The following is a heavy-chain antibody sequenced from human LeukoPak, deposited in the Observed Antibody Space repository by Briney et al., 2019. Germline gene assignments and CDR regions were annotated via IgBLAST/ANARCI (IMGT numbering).Heavy chain of an antibody. CDR2: IYYSGST. CDR3: ARYDVGWYYFDY. V-gene: IGHV4-59*12. Sequence: TSETLSLTCTVSGGSISSYYWSWIRQPPGKGLEWIGYIYYSGSTNYNPSLKSRVTISVDKSKNQFSLKLSSVTAADTAVYYCARYDVGWYYFDYWGQGTLVTVSS. J-gene: IGHJ4*02. D-gene: IGHD6-19*01. CDR1: GGSISSYY.